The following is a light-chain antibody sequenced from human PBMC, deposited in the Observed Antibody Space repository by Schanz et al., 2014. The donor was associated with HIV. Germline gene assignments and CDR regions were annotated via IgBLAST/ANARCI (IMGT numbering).Light chain of an antibody. V-gene: IGKV1-33*01. Sequence: DIHMTQSPSSLSASVGDRVTITCQASHDINNYLNWYQQKPGQAPKLLIYDGSSLEIGVPSRFSGSGSGTHFPFTISSLQPEDIATYYCQHYDNFPYTFGQGTKLQIK. CDR3: QHYDNFPYT. J-gene: IGKJ2*01. CDR2: DGS. CDR1: HDINNY.